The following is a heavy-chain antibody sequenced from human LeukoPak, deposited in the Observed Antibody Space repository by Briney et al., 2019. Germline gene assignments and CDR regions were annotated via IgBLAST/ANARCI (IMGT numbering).Heavy chain of an antibody. CDR3: AKGRTIFGVVNYYFEY. J-gene: IGHJ4*02. D-gene: IGHD3-3*01. CDR1: GLTFSDYW. V-gene: IGHV3-74*01. CDR2: ISADGRET. Sequence: GGSLRLSCAASGLTFSDYWMHWVRQAPGKGLVWVSGISADGRETVYADSVRGRFTISRDNSKNTLYLQMHSLRAEDTAVYYCAKGRTIFGVVNYYFEYWGQGALVTVSS.